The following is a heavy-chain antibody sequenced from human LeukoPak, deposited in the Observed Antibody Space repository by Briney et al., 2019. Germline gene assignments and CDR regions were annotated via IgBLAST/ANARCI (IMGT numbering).Heavy chain of an antibody. CDR1: GYTLTELS. CDR2: FDPEDGET. D-gene: IGHD1-26*01. Sequence: ASVKVSCKVSGYTLTELSMHWVRQAPGKGLEWMGGFDPEDGETIYAQKFQGRVTMTEDTSTDTAYMELSSLRSEDTAVYYCATSARGKWELGAFDIWGQGTMVTVSS. J-gene: IGHJ3*02. V-gene: IGHV1-24*01. CDR3: ATSARGKWELGAFDI.